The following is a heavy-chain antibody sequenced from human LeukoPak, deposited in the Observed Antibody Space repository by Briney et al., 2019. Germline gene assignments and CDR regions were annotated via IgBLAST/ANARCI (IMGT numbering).Heavy chain of an antibody. CDR3: ARAIAVAGTVDY. D-gene: IGHD6-19*01. J-gene: IGHJ4*02. V-gene: IGHV1-2*02. CDR1: GYTFTSYD. Sequence: ASVKVSCKASGYTFTSYDINWVRQAPGQGLEWMGWINPNSGGTNYAQKFQGRVTMTRDTSISTAYMELSRLRSDDTAVYYCARAIAVAGTVDYWGQGTLVTVSS. CDR2: INPNSGGT.